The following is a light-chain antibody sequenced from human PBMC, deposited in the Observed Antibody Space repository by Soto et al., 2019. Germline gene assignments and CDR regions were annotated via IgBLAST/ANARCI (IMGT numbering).Light chain of an antibody. J-gene: IGLJ1*01. CDR1: SSAFGGYND. Sequence: QSAFTQPASVSGSPGQSINISCTGTSSAFGGYNDVSWYQQHPVKAPKLMIYDVTNRPSGVSDRFSGSKSGNTASLTISGLQAEDEADYYCSSYTSSSTPYVFGTGTKVTVL. CDR2: DVT. CDR3: SSYTSSSTPYV. V-gene: IGLV2-14*01.